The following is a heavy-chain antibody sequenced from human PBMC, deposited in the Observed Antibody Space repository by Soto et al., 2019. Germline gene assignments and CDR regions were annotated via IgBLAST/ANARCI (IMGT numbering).Heavy chain of an antibody. CDR3: AKDQGSGWYELLGVYYYYGMDV. Sequence: GSLRLSCAASGFTFSSYAMHWVRQAPGKGLEWVAVISYDGSNKYYADSVKGRFTISRDNSKNTLYLQMNSLRAEDTAVYYCAKDQGSGWYELLGVYYYYGMDVWGQGTTVTVSS. V-gene: IGHV3-30-3*01. CDR1: GFTFSSYA. CDR2: ISYDGSNK. D-gene: IGHD6-19*01. J-gene: IGHJ6*02.